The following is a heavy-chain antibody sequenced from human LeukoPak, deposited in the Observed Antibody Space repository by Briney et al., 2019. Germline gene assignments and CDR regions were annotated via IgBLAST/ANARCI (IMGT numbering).Heavy chain of an antibody. CDR2: INPSDGST. J-gene: IGHJ4*02. CDR3: ARDATRGSYIFDN. CDR1: GYTFTSYY. Sequence: ASVKVSCKASGYTFTSYYVHWVRQAPGQGLEWMGAINPSDGSTKYAQNFQGRVTMTKDTSTSTAYMELSSLRSEDTAVYYCARDATRGSYIFDNWGQGTLVTVSS. V-gene: IGHV1-46*01. D-gene: IGHD1-26*01.